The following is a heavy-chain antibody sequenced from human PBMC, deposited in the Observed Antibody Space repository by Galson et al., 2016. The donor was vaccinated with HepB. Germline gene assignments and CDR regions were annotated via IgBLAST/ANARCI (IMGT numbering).Heavy chain of an antibody. V-gene: IGHV4-61*01. J-gene: IGHJ4*02. CDR1: GGSILSRSYY. Sequence: ETLSLTCTVSGGSILSRSYYWSWIRQPPGKGLEWIGYIYYSGSTNYNPSLKSRVTISVDTSKNQFSLKLSSVTAADTAVCYCARGARYDIFTGAYEIDYWGQGTLVTVSS. D-gene: IGHD3-9*01. CDR3: ARGARYDIFTGAYEIDY. CDR2: IYYSGST.